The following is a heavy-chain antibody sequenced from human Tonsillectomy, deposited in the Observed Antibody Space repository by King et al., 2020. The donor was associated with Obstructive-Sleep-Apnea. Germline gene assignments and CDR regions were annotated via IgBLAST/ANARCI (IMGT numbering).Heavy chain of an antibody. CDR2: ISISSSYM. V-gene: IGHV3-21*01. D-gene: IGHD6-13*01. J-gene: IGHJ4*02. CDR3: AREVGGIAAGDY. CDR1: GFTFSSYS. Sequence: QLVQSGGGLVKPGGSLRLSCAASGFTFSSYSMNWFRQAPGKGLECVSSISISSSYMYYAESVKGRFTISRDNAKNSLYLQMNSLRAEDTAVYYWAREVGGIAAGDYWGQGTLVTVSS.